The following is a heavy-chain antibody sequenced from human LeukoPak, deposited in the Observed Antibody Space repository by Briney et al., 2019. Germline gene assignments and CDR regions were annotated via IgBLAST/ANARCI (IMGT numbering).Heavy chain of an antibody. CDR1: GYSFTTYW. V-gene: IGHV5-10-1*01. Sequence: KPGESLRISCKGSGYSFTTYWISWVRQMPGEGLEWMGRIDPTDSYTNYSPSFQGHVTISADKSISTAYLQWSSLKASDTAMYYCARLQQQLNAFDIWGQGTMVTVSS. CDR3: ARLQQQLNAFDI. J-gene: IGHJ3*02. CDR2: IDPTDSYT. D-gene: IGHD6-13*01.